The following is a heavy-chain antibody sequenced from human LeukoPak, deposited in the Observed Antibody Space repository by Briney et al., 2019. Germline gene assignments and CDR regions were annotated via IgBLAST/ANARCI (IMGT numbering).Heavy chain of an antibody. D-gene: IGHD3-10*02. V-gene: IGHV4-59*12. CDR3: ARDHGRMVFGELSNWFDP. CDR2: IYYSGST. CDR1: GGSISSYY. J-gene: IGHJ5*02. Sequence: PSETLSLTCTVSGGSISSYYWSWIRQPPGKGLEWIGYIYYSGSTNYNPSLKSRVTISVDTSKNQFSLKLSSVTAADTAVYYCARDHGRMVFGELSNWFDPWGQGTLVTVSS.